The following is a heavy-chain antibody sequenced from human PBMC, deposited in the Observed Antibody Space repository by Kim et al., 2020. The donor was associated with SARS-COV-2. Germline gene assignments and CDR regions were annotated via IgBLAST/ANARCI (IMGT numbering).Heavy chain of an antibody. CDR3: ARGPPTTSGDYDSINHYYYYGMDV. CDR1: GYTFTSYY. J-gene: IGHJ6*02. Sequence: ASVKVSCKASGYTFTSYYMHWVRQAPGQGLEWMGIINPSGGSTSYAQKFQGRVTMTRDTSTSTVYMELSSLRSEDTAVYYCARGPPTTSGDYDSINHYYYYGMDVWGQGTTVTVSS. D-gene: IGHD4-17*01. V-gene: IGHV1-46*01. CDR2: INPSGGST.